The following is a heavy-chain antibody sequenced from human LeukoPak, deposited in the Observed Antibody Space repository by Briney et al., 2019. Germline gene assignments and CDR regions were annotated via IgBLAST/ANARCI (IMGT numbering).Heavy chain of an antibody. D-gene: IGHD5/OR15-5a*01. Sequence: GGSLRLSCAASGFTFSSYWMSWVRQAPGRWLEWVANIEQDGSEKNYVDSVKGRFTISGDNAKNSLYLQMNSLRAEDTAVYSCAREGSVTSDSVAFDYWGQGTLVTVSS. CDR2: IEQDGSEK. CDR1: GFTFSSYW. CDR3: AREGSVTSDSVAFDY. J-gene: IGHJ4*02. V-gene: IGHV3-7*04.